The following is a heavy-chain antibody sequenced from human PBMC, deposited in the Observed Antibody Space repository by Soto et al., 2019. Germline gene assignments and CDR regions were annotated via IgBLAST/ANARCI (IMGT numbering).Heavy chain of an antibody. D-gene: IGHD3-10*01. CDR3: ARHALWFGELHLDY. J-gene: IGHJ4*02. CDR1: VGSISSYY. Sequence: PSETLSLTCTVSVGSISSYYWSWIRQPTGKGMEWIGYIYYSGSPNYNPTLKSRVTISVDTSKNQFSLKLSSVTAADTAVYYCARHALWFGELHLDYWGQGTLVTVSS. CDR2: IYYSGSP. V-gene: IGHV4-59*08.